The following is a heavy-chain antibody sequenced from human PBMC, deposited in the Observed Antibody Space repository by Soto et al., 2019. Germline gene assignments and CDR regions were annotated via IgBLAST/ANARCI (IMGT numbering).Heavy chain of an antibody. J-gene: IGHJ4*02. V-gene: IGHV1-2*02. CDR1: GYTFTGYY. Sequence: QVQLVQSGAEVEKPGASVKVSCKASGYTFTGYYMHWVRQAPGQGLEWMGWINPNSGGTNHAQKFQGRVTMTRDTSISTAYMELSRLRCNDTAVYYCARGIPVTRVTTREFDFWGQGTLVTVSS. CDR2: INPNSGGT. CDR3: ARGIPVTRVTTREFDF. D-gene: IGHD4-17*01.